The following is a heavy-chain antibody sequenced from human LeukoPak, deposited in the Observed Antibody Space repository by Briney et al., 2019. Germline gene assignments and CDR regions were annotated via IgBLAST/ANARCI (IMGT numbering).Heavy chain of an antibody. CDR2: IRYDESDK. CDR1: GFTFSRYG. Sequence: GGSLRLSCAASGFTFSRYGMHWVRQAPGQELEWVAFIRYDESDKKYKDSVKGRFTVSKDNSKNTLSLQMHSLRVEDTAVYYCATHYYASGNYYNPIFYWGQGALVTVSS. CDR3: ATHYYASGNYYNPIFY. D-gene: IGHD3-10*01. J-gene: IGHJ4*02. V-gene: IGHV3-30*02.